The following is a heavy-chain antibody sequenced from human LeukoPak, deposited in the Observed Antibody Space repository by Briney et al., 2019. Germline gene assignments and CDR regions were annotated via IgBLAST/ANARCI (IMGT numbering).Heavy chain of an antibody. CDR1: VYTFTDYY. V-gene: IGHV1-2*02. CDR3: ARDWLDRQGLPYFDY. Sequence: ASVNVSFMCSVYTFTDYYIHWVRPAPGQGLEWMGWINPKRGGTNYAQKFQGRVLMTRDTSISTAYMELSRLRSDDTSAYYYARDWLDRQGLPYFDYWREGTLVTVHS. D-gene: IGHD6-19*01. J-gene: IGHJ4*02. CDR2: INPKRGGT.